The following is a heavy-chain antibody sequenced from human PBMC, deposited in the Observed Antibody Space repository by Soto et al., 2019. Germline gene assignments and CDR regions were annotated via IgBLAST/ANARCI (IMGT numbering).Heavy chain of an antibody. V-gene: IGHV1-58*02. J-gene: IGHJ5*02. Sequence: SVKVSCKASGSGFINSGIQWVRQARGQRLEWIGWIVVGSGNTNYAQKFQERVTITRDMSTSTAYMELSSLRSEDTAVYYCAAAAWAGTTSFDPWGQGTLVTVSS. CDR3: AAAAWAGTTSFDP. D-gene: IGHD1-7*01. CDR1: GSGFINSG. CDR2: IVVGSGNT.